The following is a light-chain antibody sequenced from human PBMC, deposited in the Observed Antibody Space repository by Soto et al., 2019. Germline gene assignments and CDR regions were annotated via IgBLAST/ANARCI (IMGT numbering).Light chain of an antibody. CDR3: QQYGDTWLT. V-gene: IGKV3-20*01. Sequence: EVVLTQSPGTLSLSPGERATLSCRASQSVNNNYLAWYQQKPGQAPRLLIYGASSRATGIPDRISGSGSGTDFTLTISRREPEDFAVYYCQQYGDTWLTFGQGTKVELK. CDR2: GAS. CDR1: QSVNNNY. J-gene: IGKJ1*01.